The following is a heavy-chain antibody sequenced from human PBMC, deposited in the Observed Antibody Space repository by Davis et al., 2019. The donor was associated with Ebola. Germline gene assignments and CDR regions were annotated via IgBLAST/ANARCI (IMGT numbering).Heavy chain of an antibody. D-gene: IGHD4-23*01. CDR3: TRDHGGPTDG. CDR1: GFTFGDYA. Sequence: PGGSLRLSCTTSGFTFGDYAMSWVRQAPGKGLEWVGFIRSKAYGGTTECAASVKGRFIISRDDSKSIAYLQMNSLKTEDTAVYYCTRDHGGPTDGWGQGTLVTVSS. V-gene: IGHV3-49*04. CDR2: IRSKAYGGTT. J-gene: IGHJ4*02.